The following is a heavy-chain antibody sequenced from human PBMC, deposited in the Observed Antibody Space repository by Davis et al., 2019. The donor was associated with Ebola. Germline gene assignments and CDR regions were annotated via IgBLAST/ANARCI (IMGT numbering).Heavy chain of an antibody. CDR3: ARGSWDVDNDY. J-gene: IGHJ4*02. CDR1: GFTFSDYY. Sequence: GESLKISCAASGFTFSDYYMSWIRQAPGKGLEWVSYISSSSSYTNYADSVKGRFTISRDNGKNSLYLQMNSLRAEDTAVYYCARGSWDVDNDYWGQGTLVTVSS. D-gene: IGHD6-13*01. CDR2: ISSSSSYT. V-gene: IGHV3-11*06.